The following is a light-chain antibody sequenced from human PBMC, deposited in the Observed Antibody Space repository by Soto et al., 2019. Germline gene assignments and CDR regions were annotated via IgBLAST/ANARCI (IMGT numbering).Light chain of an antibody. CDR3: RSYTSSSLYV. J-gene: IGLJ1*01. CDR2: DVS. Sequence: QSAVTQPPSASGSPGQSGTISCTGTSRDVGGYNFVSWYKQHPGKAPKLIIYDVSDRPSGVPKRFSGSKSGNTAYLTISGLQAEDEADSSCRSYTSSSLYVFGPGTKRPVL. V-gene: IGLV2-14*03. CDR1: SRDVGGYNF.